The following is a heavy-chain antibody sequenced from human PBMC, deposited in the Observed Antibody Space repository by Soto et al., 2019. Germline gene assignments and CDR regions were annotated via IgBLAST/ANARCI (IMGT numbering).Heavy chain of an antibody. Sequence: SETLSLTCTVSGGSISSDYWSWIRQPPGKGLEWIGYIYYSGSTNYNPSLKSRVTISVDTSKNQFSLKLSSVTAADTAVYYCARDLGVTNYYYGMDVWGQGTTVTVSS. CDR3: ARDLGVTNYYYGMDV. CDR1: GGSISSDY. V-gene: IGHV4-59*01. J-gene: IGHJ6*02. CDR2: IYYSGST. D-gene: IGHD3-10*01.